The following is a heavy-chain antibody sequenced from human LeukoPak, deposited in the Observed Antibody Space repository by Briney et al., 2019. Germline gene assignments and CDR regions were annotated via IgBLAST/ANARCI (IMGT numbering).Heavy chain of an antibody. J-gene: IGHJ4*02. Sequence: SETLSLTCAVYGGSFSGYYWGWIRQPPGKGLEWIGEINHSGSTNYNPSLKSRVTISVDTSKNQFSLKLSSVTAADTAVYYCARVEYWIRGVIDYWGQGTLVTVSS. D-gene: IGHD3-10*01. CDR2: INHSGST. CDR1: GGSFSGYY. CDR3: ARVEYWIRGVIDY. V-gene: IGHV4-34*01.